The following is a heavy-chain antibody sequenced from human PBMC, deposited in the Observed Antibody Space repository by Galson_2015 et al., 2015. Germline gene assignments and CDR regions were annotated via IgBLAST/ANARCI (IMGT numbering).Heavy chain of an antibody. CDR3: ARLIGGDAFDI. CDR1: GFTFSSYA. D-gene: IGHD2-15*01. Sequence: SLRLSCAASGFTFSSYAMHWVRQAPGKGLEWVAVISYDGSNKYYADSVKGRFTNSRDNSKNTLYLQMNSLRAEDTAVYYCARLIGGDAFDIWGQGTMVTVSS. CDR2: ISYDGSNK. V-gene: IGHV3-30-3*01. J-gene: IGHJ3*02.